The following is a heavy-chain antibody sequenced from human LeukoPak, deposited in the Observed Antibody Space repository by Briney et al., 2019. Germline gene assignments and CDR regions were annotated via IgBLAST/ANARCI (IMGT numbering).Heavy chain of an antibody. J-gene: IGHJ4*02. Sequence: GGSLRLSCAASAFTFSRYWTTWVRQAPGKGLEWAANINEDGSEKYYLDSVRGRFTISRDNAKNSLYLQMDSLRAEDTAVYYCARLFVYGSGAEAFDYWGQGALVTVSS. V-gene: IGHV3-7*01. CDR2: INEDGSEK. CDR1: AFTFSRYW. CDR3: ARLFVYGSGAEAFDY. D-gene: IGHD3-10*01.